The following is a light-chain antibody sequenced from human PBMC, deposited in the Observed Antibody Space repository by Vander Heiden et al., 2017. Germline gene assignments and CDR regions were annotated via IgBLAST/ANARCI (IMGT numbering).Light chain of an antibody. CDR2: KAS. Sequence: DIQMTQSPSTLSASVGDRVTITCRASQSTSRWLAWYQQTPGKAPKLLIYKASILESGVPSRFSGSGSGTKFTLTISSLQPDDSATYYCQQYNSYPWTFGLGTKVDIK. CDR3: QQYNSYPWT. J-gene: IGKJ1*01. CDR1: QSTSRW. V-gene: IGKV1-5*03.